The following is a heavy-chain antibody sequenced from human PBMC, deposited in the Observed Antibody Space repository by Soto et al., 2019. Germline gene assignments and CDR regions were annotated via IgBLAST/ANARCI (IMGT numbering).Heavy chain of an antibody. CDR1: GFTFSNYA. J-gene: IGHJ3*02. Sequence: QVQLVESGGGVVQPGRSLRLSCAASGFTFSNYAMYWFRQAPGKGLEWVAIISYDGTNKYYADSVKGRFTISRDNSKNTLYLQMNSLRAEDTAVYYCARILVPAAIGGAFDIWGQGTMVTASS. D-gene: IGHD2-2*02. CDR3: ARILVPAAIGGAFDI. CDR2: ISYDGTNK. V-gene: IGHV3-30-3*01.